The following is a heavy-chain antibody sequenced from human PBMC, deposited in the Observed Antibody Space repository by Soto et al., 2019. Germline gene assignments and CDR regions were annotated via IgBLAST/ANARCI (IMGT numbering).Heavy chain of an antibody. V-gene: IGHV1-18*01. CDR2: ISTYNGHT. Sequence: ASVKVSCKASRYTFTRYGISWVRQAPGQGLEWMGWISTYNGHTNYAQKLQGRVTMTTDTSTSTAYMELRSLRSDDTAVYYCARVGPYCTDGVCGGKYYYYYMDVWGKGTTVTVSS. CDR3: ARVGPYCTDGVCGGKYYYYYMDV. CDR1: RYTFTRYG. J-gene: IGHJ6*03. D-gene: IGHD2-8*01.